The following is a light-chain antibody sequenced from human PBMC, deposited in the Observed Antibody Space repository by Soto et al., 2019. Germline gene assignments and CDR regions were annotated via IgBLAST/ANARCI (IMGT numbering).Light chain of an antibody. V-gene: IGKV3-20*01. J-gene: IGKJ1*01. Sequence: EIALTQSPGTLSLSPGERATLSCRASQSVSSSHLAWYQQKPGQAPRLLIYGASSRATGIPDRFSGSGSGTDFTLTISRLEPEDFAMYYCQRYGSSPWTFGQGTKVDIK. CDR1: QSVSSSH. CDR2: GAS. CDR3: QRYGSSPWT.